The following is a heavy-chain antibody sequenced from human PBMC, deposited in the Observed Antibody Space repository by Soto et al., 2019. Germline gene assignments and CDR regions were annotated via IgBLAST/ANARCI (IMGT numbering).Heavy chain of an antibody. Sequence: EVQLLESGGGLVQPGGSLRLSCAASGFTFSSYAMRWVRQAPGKGLEWGSAIVGSGGSTYYADSVKGRFTISRDNSKNTLDLQMDSLRAADTAVYYCAKGDCSGGSCYGSDYWGQGTLVTVSS. CDR2: IVGSGGST. V-gene: IGHV3-23*01. D-gene: IGHD2-15*01. J-gene: IGHJ4*02. CDR3: AKGDCSGGSCYGSDY. CDR1: GFTFSSYA.